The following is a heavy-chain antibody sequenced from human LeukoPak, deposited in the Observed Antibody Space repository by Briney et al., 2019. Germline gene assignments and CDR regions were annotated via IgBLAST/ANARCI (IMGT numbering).Heavy chain of an antibody. D-gene: IGHD6-19*01. CDR2: INHSGST. CDR1: GGSFSGYY. CDR3: ATGRIAVADSFDY. V-gene: IGHV4-34*01. J-gene: IGHJ4*02. Sequence: PSETLSLTCAVYGGSFSGYYWSWIRQPPGKGLEWIGEINHSGSTNYNPSLKSRVTISVDTSKNQFSLKLSSVTAADTAVYYCATGRIAVADSFDYWGQGTLVTVSS.